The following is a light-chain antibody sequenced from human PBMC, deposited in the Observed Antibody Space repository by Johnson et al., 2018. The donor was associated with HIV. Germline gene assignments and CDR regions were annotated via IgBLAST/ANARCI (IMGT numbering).Light chain of an antibody. V-gene: IGLV1-51*01. J-gene: IGLJ1*01. CDR1: SSNIGNNY. CDR2: DNN. CDR3: GTWGV. Sequence: HSVLTQPPSVYAAPGQKVTISCSGSSSNIGNNYVSWYQQLPGTAPKLLIYDNNKRPSGIPDRFSGSKSGTSATLGITGLQTGDEADYYGGTWGVVGTGTKVTVL.